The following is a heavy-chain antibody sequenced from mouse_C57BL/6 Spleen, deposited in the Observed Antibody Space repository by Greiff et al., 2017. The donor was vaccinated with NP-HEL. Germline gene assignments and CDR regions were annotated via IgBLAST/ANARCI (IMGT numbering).Heavy chain of an antibody. CDR3: ARRDTTGFYYYAMDY. CDR2: INPNNGGT. Sequence: VHVKQSGPELVKPGASVKIPCKASGYTFTDYNMDWVKQSHGKSLEWIGDINPNNGGTIYNQKFKGKATLTVDKSSSTAYMELRSLTSEDTAVYYCARRDTTGFYYYAMDYWGQGTSVTVSS. D-gene: IGHD1-1*01. V-gene: IGHV1-18*01. CDR1: GYTFTDYN. J-gene: IGHJ4*01.